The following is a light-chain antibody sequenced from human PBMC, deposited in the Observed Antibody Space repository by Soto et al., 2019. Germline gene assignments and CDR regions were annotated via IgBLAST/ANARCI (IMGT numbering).Light chain of an antibody. CDR3: TAWDDSLSGPV. V-gene: IGLV1-47*01. Sequence: QSVLTQPPSASGTPGQRVTISCSGSSSNIGSNYVYWYQQLPGTAPKLLVYSYYQRPSGVPDRFSGSMSGTSASLAISGLRSEDEADYYCTAWDDSLSGPVFGGGTKLTVL. J-gene: IGLJ3*02. CDR1: SSNIGSNY. CDR2: SYY.